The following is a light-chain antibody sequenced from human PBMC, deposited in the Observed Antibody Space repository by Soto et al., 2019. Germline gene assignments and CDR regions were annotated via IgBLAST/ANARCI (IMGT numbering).Light chain of an antibody. Sequence: DIQLTQSPSTLSAYVGDRVTITCRASQRIASAVAWYQQRPGKAPNLLIYAASSLQSGVPSRFSGSGSGTDFTLTISSLQPEDFATYYCQQSFSTPWTFGQGTKVDIK. V-gene: IGKV1-39*01. CDR1: QRIASA. CDR3: QQSFSTPWT. CDR2: AAS. J-gene: IGKJ1*01.